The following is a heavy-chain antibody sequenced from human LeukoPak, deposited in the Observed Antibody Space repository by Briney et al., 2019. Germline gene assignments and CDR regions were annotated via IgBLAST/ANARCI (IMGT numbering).Heavy chain of an antibody. D-gene: IGHD6-13*01. CDR2: INHSGST. J-gene: IGHJ6*02. V-gene: IGHV4-34*01. CDR1: GGSFSGYY. CDR3: ARGPYSTVYYYYGMDV. Sequence: SETLSLTCAVYGGSFSGYYWSWIRQPPGKGLEWIGEINHSGSTNYNPSLKSRVTISVDTSKNQFSLKLSSVTAVDTAVYYCARGPYSTVYYYYGMDVWGQGTTVTVSS.